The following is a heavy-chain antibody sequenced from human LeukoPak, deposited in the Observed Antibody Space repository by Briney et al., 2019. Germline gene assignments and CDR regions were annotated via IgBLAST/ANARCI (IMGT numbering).Heavy chain of an antibody. CDR2: IYTSGST. CDR1: GGSISSGSYY. Sequence: SETLSLTCTVSGGSISSGSYYWSWIRQPAGKGLEWIGRIYTSGSTNYNPSLKSRVTMSVDTSKNQFSLKLSSVTAADTAVYYCARVHYYDSSGYYLMGGAFDIWGQGTMVTVSS. CDR3: ARVHYYDSSGYYLMGGAFDI. J-gene: IGHJ3*02. D-gene: IGHD3-22*01. V-gene: IGHV4-61*02.